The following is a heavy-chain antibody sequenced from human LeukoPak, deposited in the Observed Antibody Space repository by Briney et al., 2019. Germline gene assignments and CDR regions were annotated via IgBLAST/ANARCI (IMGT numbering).Heavy chain of an antibody. V-gene: IGHV4-39*01. Sequence: SETLSLTCTVSGGSISSSSYYWGWIRQPPGKGLEWIGSIYYSGSTYYNPSLKSRVTISVDTSKNQFSLKLSSVTAADTAVYYCARKAPYYYDGSGPLGIYNFDYWGQGTLVTVSS. D-gene: IGHD3-22*01. CDR1: GGSISSSSYY. CDR3: ARKAPYYYDGSGPLGIYNFDY. J-gene: IGHJ4*02. CDR2: IYYSGST.